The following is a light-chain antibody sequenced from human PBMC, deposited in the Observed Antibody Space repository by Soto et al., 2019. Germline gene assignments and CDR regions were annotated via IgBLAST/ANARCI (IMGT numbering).Light chain of an antibody. CDR1: QSVSSSY. J-gene: IGKJ2*01. CDR3: QQYSSYSVVG. CDR2: GAS. V-gene: IGKV3-20*01. Sequence: EIVLTQSPGTLSLSPGERATLSCRASQSVSSSYLAWYQQKPGQAPRLLIYGASSRATGIPDRFSGSGSGTDFTLTISRLEPEDFAVYYCQQYSSYSVVGFGQGTKLEIK.